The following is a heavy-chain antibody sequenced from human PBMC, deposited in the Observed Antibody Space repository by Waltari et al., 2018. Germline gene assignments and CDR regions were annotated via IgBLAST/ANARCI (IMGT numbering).Heavy chain of an antibody. Sequence: QVPLPQWGAEPSKPSEPLSLTCAVSCGSFRCYFCRWTRQPPGKGLEWIGEINHSGSTNYNPSLKSRVTISVDTSKNQFSLKLSSVTAADTAVYYCARAQTLITIFGVVDYWGQGTLVTVSS. CDR3: ARAQTLITIFGVVDY. CDR1: CGSFRCYF. V-gene: IGHV4-34*01. J-gene: IGHJ4*02. D-gene: IGHD3-3*01. CDR2: INHSGST.